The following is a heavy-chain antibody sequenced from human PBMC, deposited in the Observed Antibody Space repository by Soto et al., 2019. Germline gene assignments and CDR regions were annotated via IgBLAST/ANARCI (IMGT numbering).Heavy chain of an antibody. D-gene: IGHD4-17*01. J-gene: IGHJ6*03. CDR3: ARGLFGGDYDPAGFYYMDV. V-gene: IGHV1-46*03. CDR1: GYTFTSYY. Sequence: ASVKVSCKASGYTFTSYYMHWVRQAPGQGLEWMGIINPSGGSTSYAQKFQGRVTMTRDTSTSTVYMELSSLRSEDTAVYYCARGLFGGDYDPAGFYYMDVWGKGTTVTVSS. CDR2: INPSGGST.